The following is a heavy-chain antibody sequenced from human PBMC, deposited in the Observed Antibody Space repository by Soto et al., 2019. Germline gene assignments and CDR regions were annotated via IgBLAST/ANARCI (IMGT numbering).Heavy chain of an antibody. V-gene: IGHV3-30-3*01. D-gene: IGHD1-26*01. J-gene: IGHJ4*02. CDR2: ISYDGSNK. CDR1: GFTFSSYA. Sequence: GGSLRLSCAASGFTFSSYAMHWVRQAPGKGLEWVAVISYDGSNKYYADSVKGRFTISRENSKNTLYLQMNSLRAEDTAVYYCARDKWELLHGFDYWGQGTLVTVSS. CDR3: ARDKWELLHGFDY.